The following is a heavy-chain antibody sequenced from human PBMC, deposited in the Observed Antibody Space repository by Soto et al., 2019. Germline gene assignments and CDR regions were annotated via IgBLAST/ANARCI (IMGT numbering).Heavy chain of an antibody. CDR3: AEDQQPEGPTFFLSPVSTPDGMDV. CDR1: GFTFNTYG. CDR2: VTGKGGRS. J-gene: IGHJ6*02. Sequence: GGSLRLSCVASGFTFNTYGMTWVRQAPGKGLEWVSFVTGKGGRSYYADSVKGRFTISRDSSKDTLYLQMNSLRVDDTAVYYCAEDQQPEGPTFFLSPVSTPDGMDVWGQGTTVTVSS. V-gene: IGHV3-23*01. D-gene: IGHD2-15*01.